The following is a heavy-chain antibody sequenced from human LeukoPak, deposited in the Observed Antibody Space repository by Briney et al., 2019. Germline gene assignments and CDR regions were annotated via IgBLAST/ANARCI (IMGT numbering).Heavy chain of an antibody. Sequence: GSLRLSCAASGFTFSSYGMHWVRQAPGKGLEWVAVISYDGSNKYYADSVKGRFTISRDNSKNTLYLQMNSLRAEDTAVYYCAKDLGSYGDYDFYFDYWGQGTLVTVSP. V-gene: IGHV3-30*18. CDR3: AKDLGSYGDYDFYFDY. CDR2: ISYDGSNK. J-gene: IGHJ4*02. CDR1: GFTFSSYG. D-gene: IGHD4-17*01.